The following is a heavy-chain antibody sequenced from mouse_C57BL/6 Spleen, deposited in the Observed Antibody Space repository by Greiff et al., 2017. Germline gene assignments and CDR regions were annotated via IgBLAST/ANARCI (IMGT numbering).Heavy chain of an antibody. CDR2: IYPGSGST. Sequence: QVQLKQPGAELVKPGASVKMSCKASGYTFTSYWITWVKQRPGQGLEWIGDIYPGSGSTNYNEKFKSKATLTVDTSSSTAYMQLSSLTSEDSAVYYCARRGDYDRNSYAMDYWGQGTSVTVSS. CDR1: GYTFTSYW. V-gene: IGHV1-55*01. J-gene: IGHJ4*01. CDR3: ARRGDYDRNSYAMDY. D-gene: IGHD2-4*01.